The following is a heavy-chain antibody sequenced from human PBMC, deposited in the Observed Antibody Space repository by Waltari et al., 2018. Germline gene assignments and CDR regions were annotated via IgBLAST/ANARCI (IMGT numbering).Heavy chain of an antibody. CDR3: ARGGSSSCDY. J-gene: IGHJ4*02. CDR1: GYTFTGYY. Sequence: QVQLVQSGAEVQKPGASVKVSCKASGYTFTGYYMHWVRQAPGQGLEWMGWINTNSGDTNSAQEFQGRVTVTRDPSISPAYMELSRLTSDDTAVYYCARGGSSSCDYWGQGTLVTVSP. V-gene: IGHV1-2*02. D-gene: IGHD1-26*01. CDR2: INTNSGDT.